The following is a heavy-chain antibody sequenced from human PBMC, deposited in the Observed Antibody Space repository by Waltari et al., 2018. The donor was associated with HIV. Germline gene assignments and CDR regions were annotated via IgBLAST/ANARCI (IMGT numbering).Heavy chain of an antibody. D-gene: IGHD3-22*01. J-gene: IGHJ5*02. CDR2: INPNSGGT. Sequence: QVQLVQSGAEVKKPGASVQVSCQASGYTFTGYYMPGVRQAPGQGLEWIGWINPNSGGTNYAQKFQGRVTMTRDTSISTAYMELSRLRSDDTAVYYCARDQYYDSSGPRGGFDPWGQGTLVTVSS. CDR3: ARDQYYDSSGPRGGFDP. CDR1: GYTFTGYY. V-gene: IGHV1-2*02.